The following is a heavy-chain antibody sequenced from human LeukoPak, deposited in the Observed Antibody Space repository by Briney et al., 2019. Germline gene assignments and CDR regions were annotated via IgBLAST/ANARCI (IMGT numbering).Heavy chain of an antibody. CDR1: GSSISNSGYY. D-gene: IGHD6-19*01. CDR3: ATHGAAVAGGFDP. CDR2: IYYSGST. J-gene: IGHJ5*02. V-gene: IGHV4-39*01. Sequence: PSETLSLTCTVSGSSISNSGYYWGWIRQPPGKGLEWIAAIYYSGSTYYNPSLKSRVTMSVDTSKKQFSLNLISVTASDTAVYYCATHGAAVAGGFDPWGQGTLVTVSS.